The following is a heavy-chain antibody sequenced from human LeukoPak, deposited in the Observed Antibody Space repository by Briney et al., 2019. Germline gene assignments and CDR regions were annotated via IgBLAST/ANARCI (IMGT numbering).Heavy chain of an antibody. CDR2: ISGSGGST. V-gene: IGHV3-23*01. CDR3: AKVTTMIVVVINPYFDY. J-gene: IGHJ4*02. Sequence: GGSLGLSCAASGFTFSSYAMSWVRQAPGKGLEWVSAISGSGGSTYYADSVKGRFTISRDNSKNTLYLQMNSLRAEDTAVYYCAKVTTMIVVVINPYFDYWGQGTLVTVSS. D-gene: IGHD3-22*01. CDR1: GFTFSSYA.